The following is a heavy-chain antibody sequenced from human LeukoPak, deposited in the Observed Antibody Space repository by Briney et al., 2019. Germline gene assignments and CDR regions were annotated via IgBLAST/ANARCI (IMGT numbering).Heavy chain of an antibody. CDR1: GFTFNNHD. CDR3: GRYGRNPEF. V-gene: IGHV3-23*01. D-gene: IGHD2-2*01. J-gene: IGHJ4*02. Sequence: GGSLRLSCAASGFTFNNHDMTWVRQGPGKGLGWVSRISDSGGATGYGDSVKGRFTISRDNSKNTVYLQMNSLRAEDTAVYYCGRYGRNPEFWGQGTLVTVSS. CDR2: ISDSGGAT.